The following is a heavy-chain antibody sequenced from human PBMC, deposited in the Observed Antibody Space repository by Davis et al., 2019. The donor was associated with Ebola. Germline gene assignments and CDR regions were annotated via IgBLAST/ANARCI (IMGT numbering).Heavy chain of an antibody. V-gene: IGHV3-74*01. J-gene: IGHJ4*02. CDR2: INSDGSST. CDR1: GFTVSSNY. Sequence: GESLKISCAASGFTVSSNYMNWVRQAPGKGLVWVSRINSDGSSTSYADSVKGRFTISRDNAKNTLYLQMNSLRAEDTAVYYCAKGTHASFWGQGTLVTVSS. CDR3: AKGTHASF. D-gene: IGHD1-1*01.